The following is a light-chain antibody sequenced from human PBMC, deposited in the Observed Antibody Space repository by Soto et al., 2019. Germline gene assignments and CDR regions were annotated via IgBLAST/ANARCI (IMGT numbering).Light chain of an antibody. CDR1: QSVTSSY. CDR2: GAS. J-gene: IGKJ4*01. V-gene: IGKV3-20*01. Sequence: IVLTQSPGTLSLSPGERATLSCRASQSVTSSYLAWYQQKPGQAPRLLIYGASSRATGIPDRFSGSGSGADFTLTISRLDPEDFAVYYCQQYGTSPFTFGGGTKVEIK. CDR3: QQYGTSPFT.